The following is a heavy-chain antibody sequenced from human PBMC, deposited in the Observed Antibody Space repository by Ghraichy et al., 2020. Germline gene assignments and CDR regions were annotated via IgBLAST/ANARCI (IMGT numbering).Heavy chain of an antibody. J-gene: IGHJ6*02. CDR1: GFTFSSYA. Sequence: GGSLRLSCAASGFTFSSYAMSWVRQAPGKGLEWVSAISGSGGSTYYADSVKGRFTISRDNSKNTLYLQMNSLRAEDTAVYYCAKDESEGIGYYYGMDVWGQGTTVTVSS. V-gene: IGHV3-23*01. CDR3: AKDESEGIGYYYGMDV. D-gene: IGHD2-15*01. CDR2: ISGSGGST.